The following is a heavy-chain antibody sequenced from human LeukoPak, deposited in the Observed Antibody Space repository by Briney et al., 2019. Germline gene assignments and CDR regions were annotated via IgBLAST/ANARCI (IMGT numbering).Heavy chain of an antibody. D-gene: IGHD6-19*01. J-gene: IGHJ6*02. CDR3: AKDTHSSGWYGMDV. V-gene: IGHV3-9*01. Sequence: PGRSLRLSCAASGFTFDDYAMHWVRQAPGKDLEWVSGISWNSGSIGYADSVKGRFTISRDNAKNSLYLQMNSLRAEDTALYYCAKDTHSSGWYGMDVWGQGTTVTVSS. CDR2: ISWNSGSI. CDR1: GFTFDDYA.